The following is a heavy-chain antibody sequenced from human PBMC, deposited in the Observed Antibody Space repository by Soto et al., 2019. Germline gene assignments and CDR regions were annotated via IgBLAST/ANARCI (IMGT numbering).Heavy chain of an antibody. D-gene: IGHD6-13*01. CDR3: VREPWGFSGTWYDY. CDR1: QFSFSSYW. J-gene: IGHJ4*02. CDR2: INHDGSKT. Sequence: GGSLRLSCAASQFSFSSYWLHWVRQVPGKGPAWVSRINHDGSKTEYADSVKGRFTISRDNTNNTLYLQMNSLRVEDTAMYYCVREPWGFSGTWYDYWGQGTLVTVSS. V-gene: IGHV3-74*01.